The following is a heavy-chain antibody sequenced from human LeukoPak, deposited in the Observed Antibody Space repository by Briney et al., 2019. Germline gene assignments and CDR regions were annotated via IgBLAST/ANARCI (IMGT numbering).Heavy chain of an antibody. Sequence: GASVKVSCKASGYTFTSYDINWVRQATGQGLEWMGWMNPNSGNTGYAQKFQGRVTMTRDTSTSTVYMELSSLRSEDTAVYYCARTYGGNSDFDYWGQGTLVTVSS. V-gene: IGHV1-8*01. D-gene: IGHD4-23*01. J-gene: IGHJ4*02. CDR2: MNPNSGNT. CDR3: ARTYGGNSDFDY. CDR1: GYTFTSYD.